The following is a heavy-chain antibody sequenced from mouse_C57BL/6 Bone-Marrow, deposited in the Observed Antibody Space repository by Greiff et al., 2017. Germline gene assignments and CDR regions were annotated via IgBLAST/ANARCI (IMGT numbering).Heavy chain of an antibody. Sequence: EVKLMESGGGLVQPGGSMKLSCVASGFTFSNYWMNWVRQSPEQGLEWVAQIRLKSDNYATHYAESVKGRFTISRDDSKSSVYLQMNNLRAEDTGIYYCTGVYYGNYDYAMDYWGQGTSVTVSS. J-gene: IGHJ4*01. V-gene: IGHV6-3*01. CDR3: TGVYYGNYDYAMDY. D-gene: IGHD2-1*01. CDR2: IRLKSDNYAT. CDR1: GFTFSNYW.